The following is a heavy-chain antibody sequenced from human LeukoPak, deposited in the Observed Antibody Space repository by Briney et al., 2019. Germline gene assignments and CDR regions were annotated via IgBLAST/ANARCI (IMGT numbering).Heavy chain of an antibody. D-gene: IGHD5-18*01. CDR1: GFTFSSYW. CDR3: ASSGPSGYSYGWYYFDY. Sequence: PWGSLRLSCAASGFTFSSYWMHWVRQAPGKGLVWVSRINSDGSSTSYADSVKGRFTISRDNAKNTLYLQMNSLRAEDTAVYYCASSGPSGYSYGWYYFDYWGQGTLVTVSS. V-gene: IGHV3-74*01. J-gene: IGHJ4*02. CDR2: INSDGSST.